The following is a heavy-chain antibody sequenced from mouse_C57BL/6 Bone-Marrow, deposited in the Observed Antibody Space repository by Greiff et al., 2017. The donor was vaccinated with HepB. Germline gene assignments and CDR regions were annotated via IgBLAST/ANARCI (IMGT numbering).Heavy chain of an antibody. D-gene: IGHD1-1*01. V-gene: IGHV1-59*01. CDR2: IDPSDSYT. Sequence: QVQLQQPGAELVRPGTSVKLSCKASGYTFTSYWMHWVKQRPGQGLEWIGVIDPSDSYTNYNQKFKGKATLTVDTSSSTAYMQLSSLTSEDSAVYYCARFPQRFITTVVDYWGQGTTLTVSS. CDR1: GYTFTSYW. J-gene: IGHJ2*01. CDR3: ARFPQRFITTVVDY.